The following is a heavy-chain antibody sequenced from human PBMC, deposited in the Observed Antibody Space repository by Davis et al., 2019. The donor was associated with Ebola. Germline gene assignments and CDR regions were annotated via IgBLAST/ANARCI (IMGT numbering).Heavy chain of an antibody. Sequence: GESLKISCAASGFTFSGSSMNWVRQAPGKGLEWVSHISGGTSATCYADSVKGRFTISRDNAKNSLYLQMNSLRDEDTAVYYCARSLRFLEWLYQDAFDIWGQGTMVTVCS. CDR2: ISGGTSAT. V-gene: IGHV3-48*02. D-gene: IGHD3-3*01. J-gene: IGHJ3*02. CDR1: GFTFSGSS. CDR3: ARSLRFLEWLYQDAFDI.